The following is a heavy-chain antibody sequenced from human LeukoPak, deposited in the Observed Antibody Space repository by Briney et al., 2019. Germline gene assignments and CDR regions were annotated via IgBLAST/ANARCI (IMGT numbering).Heavy chain of an antibody. CDR2: IYYSGST. CDR1: GGSISSGDYY. D-gene: IGHD3-22*01. Sequence: PSETLSLTCTVSGGSISSGDYYWGWIRQPPGKGLEWIGYIYYSGSTYYNPSLKSRVTISVDTSKNQFSLKLSSVTAADTAVYYCARASMIVVVIDYWGQGTLVTVSS. V-gene: IGHV4-30-4*01. J-gene: IGHJ4*02. CDR3: ARASMIVVVIDY.